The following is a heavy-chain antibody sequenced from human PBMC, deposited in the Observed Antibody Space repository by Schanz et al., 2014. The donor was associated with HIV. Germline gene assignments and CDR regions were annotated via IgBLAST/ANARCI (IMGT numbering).Heavy chain of an antibody. CDR1: GFTFSTYA. Sequence: VQLVESGLVLVQPGCSLRLSCVASGFTFSTYAMSWVRQAPGKGLEWVSGISGNGGSTYHADSVKGRFTMSRDNSKNPLSLQMDSLRVDDTAIFYCPTRTAGSFGYFDSWGQGLLVTVSS. V-gene: IGHV3-23*04. J-gene: IGHJ4*02. CDR3: PTRTAGSFGYFDS. CDR2: ISGNGGST. D-gene: IGHD1-26*01.